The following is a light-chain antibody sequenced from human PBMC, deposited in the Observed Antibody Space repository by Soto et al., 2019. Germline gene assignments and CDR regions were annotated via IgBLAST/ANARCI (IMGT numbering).Light chain of an antibody. J-gene: IGKJ4*01. CDR2: DVS. CDR3: QKYNSAPQT. CDR1: LGISNF. V-gene: IGKV1-27*01. Sequence: DIQMTQSPSSLSASVGDRVNITCRASLGISNFLAWYQQKPGKVPKLLIYDVSTLRSGVPSRFSGSGSGTDFTLTISSLQPEDVANYYCQKYNSAPQTFGGGTKVEI.